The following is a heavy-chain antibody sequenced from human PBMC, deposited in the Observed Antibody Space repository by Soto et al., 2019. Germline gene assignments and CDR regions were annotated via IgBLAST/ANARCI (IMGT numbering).Heavy chain of an antibody. V-gene: IGHV3-30-3*01. D-gene: IGHD6-19*01. CDR2: ISYDGSNK. CDR1: GFTFSSYA. Sequence: QVQLVESGGGVVQPGRSLRLSCAASGFTFSSYAMHWVRQAPGKGLEWVAVISYDGSNKYYADSVKGRFTISRDNSKNTLYLQMNSLRAEDTAVYYCARDRNEQWGNLVDYWGQGTLVTVSS. CDR3: ARDRNEQWGNLVDY. J-gene: IGHJ4*02.